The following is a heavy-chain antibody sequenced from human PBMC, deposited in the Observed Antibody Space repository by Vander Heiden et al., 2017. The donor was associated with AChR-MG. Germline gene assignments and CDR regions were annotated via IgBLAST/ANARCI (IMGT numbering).Heavy chain of an antibody. Sequence: QVQLVQSGAEVKKPGSSVKVSCKASGGTFSSYAISWVRQAPGQGLEWMGGIIPIFGTANYAQKFQGRVTITADKSTSTAYMELSSLRSEDTAVYYCASNGVGVADYYYYYGMDVWGQGTTVTVSS. V-gene: IGHV1-69*06. J-gene: IGHJ6*02. CDR1: GGTFSSYA. CDR3: ASNGVGVADYYYYYGMDV. CDR2: IIPIFGTA. D-gene: IGHD6-19*01.